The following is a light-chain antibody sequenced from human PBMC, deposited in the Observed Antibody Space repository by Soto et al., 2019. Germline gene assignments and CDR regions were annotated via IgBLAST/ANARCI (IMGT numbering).Light chain of an antibody. Sequence: EMVLTQSPGTLSLSPGESASLSCMASQSVSSSYLAWYQQKPGQAPRLLIYGASSRATGIPDRFSGSGSGTDFTLTISRLEPEDFAGYYCHQYDSSPLTFGGGTPVQIK. CDR1: QSVSSSY. CDR2: GAS. CDR3: HQYDSSPLT. V-gene: IGKV3-20*01. J-gene: IGKJ4*01.